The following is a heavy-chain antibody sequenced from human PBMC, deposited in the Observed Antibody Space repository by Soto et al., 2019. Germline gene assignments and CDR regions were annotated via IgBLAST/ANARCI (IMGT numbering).Heavy chain of an antibody. CDR1: GGSITPYY. Sequence: QVQLKESGPGLVKPADTLSLKCTVSGGSITPYYWSWIRQTPGGGLEWIGYVSSNGNNNYNPSLKSRVSISADTSKNEFSLKLTSLPAADAAIYFCARQQYTVVTAFDVWGQGTMVAVSS. J-gene: IGHJ3*01. CDR2: VSSNGNN. D-gene: IGHD2-15*01. CDR3: ARQQYTVVTAFDV. V-gene: IGHV4-59*07.